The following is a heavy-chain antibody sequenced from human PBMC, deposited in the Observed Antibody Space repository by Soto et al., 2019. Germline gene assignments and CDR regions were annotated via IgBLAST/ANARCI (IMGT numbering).Heavy chain of an antibody. CDR1: GDTFNFYT. J-gene: IGHJ4*02. Sequence: QVHLVQSGAELKKPGSSVRVSCKASGDTFNFYTINWVRQAPGLGLEWMGRTNPILSMSNSALKFQGRLSISAAKSTSTAYMDRRSLRSDDTAVYYCATSYGSGSQAFDYWGQGALVTVSS. V-gene: IGHV1-69*02. D-gene: IGHD3-10*01. CDR2: TNPILSMS. CDR3: ATSYGSGSQAFDY.